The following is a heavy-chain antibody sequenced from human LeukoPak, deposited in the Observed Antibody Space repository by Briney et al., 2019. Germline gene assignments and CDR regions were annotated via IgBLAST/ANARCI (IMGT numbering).Heavy chain of an antibody. Sequence: GGSLRLSCAASGFTFSSYSMNWVRQAPGKGLEWVSSISSSSSYIYYADSVKGRFTISRDNAKNSLYLQMNSLRAEDTAVYYCARLVRGVTEFDPWGQGTLVTVSS. CDR1: GFTFSSYS. V-gene: IGHV3-21*01. D-gene: IGHD3-10*01. CDR2: ISSSSSYI. J-gene: IGHJ5*02. CDR3: ARLVRGVTEFDP.